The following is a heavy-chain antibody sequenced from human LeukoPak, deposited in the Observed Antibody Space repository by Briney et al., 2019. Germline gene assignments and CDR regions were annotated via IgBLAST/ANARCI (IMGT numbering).Heavy chain of an antibody. J-gene: IGHJ4*02. CDR2: ISAYNGNT. CDR1: GYTFTSYG. Sequence: GASVKVSCKASGYTFTSYGISWVRQAPGQGLEWMGWISAYNGNTNYAQKLQGRVTMTTDTSTSTAYMELRSLRSDDTAVYYCARDLGDGSYYSGYDKSTSGPDYWGQGTLVTVSS. D-gene: IGHD5-12*01. V-gene: IGHV1-18*01. CDR3: ARDLGDGSYYSGYDKSTSGPDY.